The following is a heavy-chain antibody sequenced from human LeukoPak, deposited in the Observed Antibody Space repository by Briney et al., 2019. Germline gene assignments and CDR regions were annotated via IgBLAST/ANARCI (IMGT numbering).Heavy chain of an antibody. D-gene: IGHD4-11*01. V-gene: IGHV3-23*01. CDR3: AKLSTVGMYYFDY. Sequence: GGSLRLSCAASGFTFSTYNMNWVRQAPGKGLEWVSAISGSGGSTYYADSVKGRFTISRDNSKNTLYLQMNSLRAEDTAVYYCAKLSTVGMYYFDYWGQGTLVTVSS. J-gene: IGHJ4*02. CDR1: GFTFSTYN. CDR2: ISGSGGST.